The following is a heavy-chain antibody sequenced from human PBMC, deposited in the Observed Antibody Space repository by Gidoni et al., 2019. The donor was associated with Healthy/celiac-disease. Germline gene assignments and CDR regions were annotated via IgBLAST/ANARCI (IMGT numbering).Heavy chain of an antibody. CDR2: IYYSGST. Sequence: QVQLQESGPGLVKPSETLSLTCTVSGGSISSYYWSWIRQPPGKGLEWIGYIYYSGSTNYNPSLKSRVTISVDTSKNQFSLKLSSVTAADTAVYYCARDGAYSSGREEAFDIWGQGTMVTVSS. J-gene: IGHJ3*02. CDR1: GGSISSYY. V-gene: IGHV4-59*01. D-gene: IGHD6-19*01. CDR3: ARDGAYSSGREEAFDI.